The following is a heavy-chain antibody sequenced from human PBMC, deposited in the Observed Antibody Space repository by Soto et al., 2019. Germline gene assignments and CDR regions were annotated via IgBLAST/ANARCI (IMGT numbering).Heavy chain of an antibody. CDR1: GGTFSSYA. CDR3: ARGVTMIGVVSPPGYGRGV. J-gene: IGHJ6*02. Sequence: QVQLVQSGAEVKKPGSSVKVSCKASGGTFSSYAISWVRQAPGQGLEWMGGIIPIFGTANYAQKLQGRGTMTEAESTSTAYMELRCLRPEDTAVYYWARGVTMIGVVSPPGYGRGVGGQGTTVTVSS. D-gene: IGHD3-22*01. V-gene: IGHV1-69*12. CDR2: IIPIFGTA.